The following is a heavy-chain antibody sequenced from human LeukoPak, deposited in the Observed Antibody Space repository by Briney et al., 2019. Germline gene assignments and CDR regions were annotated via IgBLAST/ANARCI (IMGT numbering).Heavy chain of an antibody. CDR2: IYPGDSDT. V-gene: IGHV5-51*01. CDR3: ARTSDFWSGYYRPNYFDY. CDR1: GYSFTSYW. D-gene: IGHD3-3*01. Sequence: GESLKISCKGSGYSFTSYWIGWVRQMPGKDLEWMGIIYPGDSDTRYSPSFQGQVTISADKSISTAYLQWSSLKASDTAMYYCARTSDFWSGYYRPNYFDYWGQGTLVTVSS. J-gene: IGHJ4*02.